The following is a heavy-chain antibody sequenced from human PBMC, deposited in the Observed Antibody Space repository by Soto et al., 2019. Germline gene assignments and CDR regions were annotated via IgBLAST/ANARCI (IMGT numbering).Heavy chain of an antibody. D-gene: IGHD6-6*01. Sequence: GGSLRLSCAVSGFTFDDNAMHWVRQAPEKGLEWVSGINWNSGNIDYADSVKGRFTISRDNAKNSLYLQMNSLRAEDTALYYCVKASTYSSSQGWFDPWGQGTMVTVSS. J-gene: IGHJ5*02. CDR1: GFTFDDNA. V-gene: IGHV3-9*01. CDR3: VKASTYSSSQGWFDP. CDR2: INWNSGNI.